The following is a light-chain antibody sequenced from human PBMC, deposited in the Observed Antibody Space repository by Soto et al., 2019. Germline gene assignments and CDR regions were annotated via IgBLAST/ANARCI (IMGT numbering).Light chain of an antibody. V-gene: IGKV3-20*01. J-gene: IGKJ4*01. CDR1: QSVISN. Sequence: EIVMTQSPATLSVSPGERVTLSCSAIQSVISNLAWYQHKPGQAPKVLIYRASIRATGIPERFTGSGSGTDFTLTISRLEPEDFEVYYCQQYGSSPLTFGGGTKVDIK. CDR3: QQYGSSPLT. CDR2: RAS.